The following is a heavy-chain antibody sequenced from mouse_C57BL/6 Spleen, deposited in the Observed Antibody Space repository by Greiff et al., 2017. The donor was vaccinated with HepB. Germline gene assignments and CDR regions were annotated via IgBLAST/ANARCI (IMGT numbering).Heavy chain of an antibody. V-gene: IGHV5-4*01. Sequence: EVKLMESGGGLVKPGGSLKLSCAASGFTFSSYAMSWVRQTPEKRLEWVATISDGGSYTYYPDNVKGRFTISRDNAKNNLYLQMSHLKSEDTAMYYCARDRGIYYGGGFDYWGQGTTLTVSS. CDR1: GFTFSSYA. CDR3: ARDRGIYYGGGFDY. CDR2: ISDGGSYT. J-gene: IGHJ2*01. D-gene: IGHD2-13*01.